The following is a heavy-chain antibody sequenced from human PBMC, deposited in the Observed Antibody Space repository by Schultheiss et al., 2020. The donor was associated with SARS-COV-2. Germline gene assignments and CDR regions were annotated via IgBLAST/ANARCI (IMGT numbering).Heavy chain of an antibody. D-gene: IGHD5-24*01. CDR2: IYYSGST. J-gene: IGHJ4*02. CDR1: GGSFTTYY. V-gene: IGHV4-59*01. CDR3: ARGEMAPGGGLDY. Sequence: SETLSLTCTVSGGSFTTYYWSWIRQPPGKGLEWIGYIYYSGSTNYNPSLKSRVTISVDTSKNQFSLKLSSVTAADTAVYYCARGEMAPGGGLDYWGQGTLVTVSS.